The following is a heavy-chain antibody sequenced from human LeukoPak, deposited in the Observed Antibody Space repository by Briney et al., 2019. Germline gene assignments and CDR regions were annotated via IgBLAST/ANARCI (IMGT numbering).Heavy chain of an antibody. CDR2: IYTGGNT. CDR1: GGSISNYY. D-gene: IGHD3-10*01. CDR3: SRQNPMVRGYYFDY. Sequence: SETLSLTCTVSGGSISNYYWSWIRQPAGKGLEWIGRIYTGGNTNYNPSLKSRVTMSVDTSKNQFSLKLSSVTAADTAVYYCSRQNPMVRGYYFDYWGQGTLVTVSS. V-gene: IGHV4-4*07. J-gene: IGHJ4*02.